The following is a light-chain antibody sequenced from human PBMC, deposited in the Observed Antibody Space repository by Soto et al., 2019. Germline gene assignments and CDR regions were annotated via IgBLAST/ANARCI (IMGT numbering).Light chain of an antibody. CDR3: AAWDGSLKGVV. V-gene: IGLV1-44*01. CDR1: SSNIGSNT. CDR2: NNN. Sequence: VLTQPPSASGTPGQRVTLSCSGSSSNIGSNTVNWYQQFPGTAPKLLMYNNNQRPSGVPDRFSGSKSGTSASLAISGLQSEDEADYYCAAWDGSLKGVVFGGGTKVTVL. J-gene: IGLJ2*01.